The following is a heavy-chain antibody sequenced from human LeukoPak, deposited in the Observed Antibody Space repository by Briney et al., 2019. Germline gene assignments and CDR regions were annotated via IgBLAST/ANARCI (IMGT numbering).Heavy chain of an antibody. CDR2: INPNSGGT. D-gene: IGHD4-17*01. J-gene: IGHJ4*02. CDR3: TTTVTTFKYYFDY. CDR1: GYTFTGYY. V-gene: IGHV1-2*02. Sequence: ASVKASCKASGYTFTGYYMHWVRQAPGQGLEWMGWINPNSGGTNYAQKFQGRVTMTRDTSISTAYMELSRLRSDDTAVYYCTTTVTTFKYYFDYWGQGTLVTVSS.